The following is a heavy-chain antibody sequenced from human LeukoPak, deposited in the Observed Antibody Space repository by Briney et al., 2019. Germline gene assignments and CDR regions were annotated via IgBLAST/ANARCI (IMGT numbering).Heavy chain of an antibody. D-gene: IGHD3-10*01. Sequence: GGSLRLSCAASGFTFSSYEMNWVRQAPGKGLEWVSYISSSGSTIYYADSVKGRFTISRDNAKNSLYLQMNSLRAEDTAVYYCARARPRFIREYYFDYWGQGTLVTVSS. CDR2: ISSSGSTI. V-gene: IGHV3-48*03. CDR1: GFTFSSYE. J-gene: IGHJ4*02. CDR3: ARARPRFIREYYFDY.